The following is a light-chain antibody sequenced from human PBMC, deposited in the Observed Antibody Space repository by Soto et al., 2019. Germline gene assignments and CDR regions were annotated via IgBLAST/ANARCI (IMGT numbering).Light chain of an antibody. CDR3: QQYNTYSSLT. Sequence: IRMSQSASTLSAYVGDRVTITCRASQSISSWLAWYQQKLGRAPRLLIYDASSLESGVPSRFSGSGYGTEFTLTISSLQPDDFATYYCQQYNTYSSLTFGGGTKVDIK. CDR1: QSISSW. V-gene: IGKV1-5*01. CDR2: DAS. J-gene: IGKJ4*01.